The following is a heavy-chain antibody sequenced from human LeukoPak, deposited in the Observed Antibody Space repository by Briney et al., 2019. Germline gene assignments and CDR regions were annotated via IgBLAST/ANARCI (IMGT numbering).Heavy chain of an antibody. Sequence: GGSLRLSCAASGFTFSSYSMNWVRQAPGKGLEWVSSISSSSSYIYYADSVKGRFTISRDNAKNSLYLQMNSLRAEDTAVYYCAKDSSGWRRTVDYWGQGTLVTVSS. CDR2: ISSSSSYI. V-gene: IGHV3-21*01. J-gene: IGHJ4*02. CDR1: GFTFSSYS. D-gene: IGHD6-19*01. CDR3: AKDSSGWRRTVDY.